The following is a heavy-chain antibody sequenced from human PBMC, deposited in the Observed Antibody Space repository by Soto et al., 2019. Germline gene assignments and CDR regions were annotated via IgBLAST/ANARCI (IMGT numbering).Heavy chain of an antibody. Sequence: ASVKVSCKASGGTFSSYAISWVRQAPGQGLEWMGGIIPIFGTANYAQKFQGRVTITADESTSTAYMELSSLRSEDTAVYYCARAREVATITYNYYGMDVWGQGTTVTV. V-gene: IGHV1-69*13. J-gene: IGHJ6*02. D-gene: IGHD5-12*01. CDR3: ARAREVATITYNYYGMDV. CDR1: GGTFSSYA. CDR2: IIPIFGTA.